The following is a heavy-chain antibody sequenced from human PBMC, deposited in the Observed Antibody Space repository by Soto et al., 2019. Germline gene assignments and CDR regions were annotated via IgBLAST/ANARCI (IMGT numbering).Heavy chain of an antibody. J-gene: IGHJ6*02. CDR2: IRSKANSYAT. CDR1: GFTFSGSA. V-gene: IGHV3-73*01. D-gene: IGHD3-3*01. Sequence: GGSLRLSCAASGFTFSGSAMHWVRQASGKGLEWVGRIRSKANSYATAYAASVKGRFTISRDDSKNTAYLQMNSLKTEDTAVYYCTRHVVDYDFWSGYWSYYGMDVWGQGTTVTVSS. CDR3: TRHVVDYDFWSGYWSYYGMDV.